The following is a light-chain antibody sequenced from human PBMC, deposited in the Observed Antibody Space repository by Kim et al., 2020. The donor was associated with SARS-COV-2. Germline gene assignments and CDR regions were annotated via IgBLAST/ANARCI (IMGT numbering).Light chain of an antibody. J-gene: IGKJ1*01. V-gene: IGKV1-5*01. CDR1: QSVNSR. CDR2: DVS. CDR3: QQYHAYPWT. Sequence: GDRVIITCRASQSVNSRLAWYQLKPGKAPRLLIYDVSNLQVGVPSRFSGSGSGADLTLAISSLQPDDFATYYCQQYHAYPWTFGQGTKV.